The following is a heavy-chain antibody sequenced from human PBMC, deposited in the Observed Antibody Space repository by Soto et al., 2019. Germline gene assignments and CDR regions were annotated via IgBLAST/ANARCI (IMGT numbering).Heavy chain of an antibody. CDR3: ASDIWVENELYYYGMDV. CDR1: GDSISSADYY. CDR2: IFYSGTT. D-gene: IGHD1-1*01. J-gene: IGHJ6*02. V-gene: IGHV4-30-4*01. Sequence: TLSLTCTVSGDSISSADYYWSWIRQTPGKGLEWIGHIFYSGTTYYNPSLKSRLTISVDTSKNHFSLRLTSVTAADTAVYYCASDIWVENELYYYGMDVWGQGTTVTVSS.